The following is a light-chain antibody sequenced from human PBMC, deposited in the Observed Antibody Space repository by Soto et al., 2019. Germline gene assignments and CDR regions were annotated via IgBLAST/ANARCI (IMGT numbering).Light chain of an antibody. CDR1: QSVSNDY. V-gene: IGKV3-20*01. CDR3: QQYGSSPRS. Sequence: EIVLTQSPGTLSLPPGERATLSCRASQSVSNDYLAWYQQKPGQAPRLLIYGASSRATDIPDRFSGRGSGTDFTLSVASLEPEDFAVYYCQQYGSSPRSFGQGTTVEIK. CDR2: GAS. J-gene: IGKJ1*01.